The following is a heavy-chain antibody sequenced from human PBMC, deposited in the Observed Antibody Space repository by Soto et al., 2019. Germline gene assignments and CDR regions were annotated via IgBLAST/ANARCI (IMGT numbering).Heavy chain of an antibody. CDR3: VKDPRSSGYDTSANDAFDI. D-gene: IGHD3-22*01. CDR1: GFTFSSYA. J-gene: IGHJ3*02. CDR2: ISSNGGST. V-gene: IGHV3-64D*06. Sequence: PGGSLRLSCSASGFTFSSYAMHWVRQAPGKGLEYVSAISSNGGSTYYADSVKGRFTISRDNSKNTLYLQMSSLRAEDTAVYYCVKDPRSSGYDTSANDAFDIWGQGTMVTVSS.